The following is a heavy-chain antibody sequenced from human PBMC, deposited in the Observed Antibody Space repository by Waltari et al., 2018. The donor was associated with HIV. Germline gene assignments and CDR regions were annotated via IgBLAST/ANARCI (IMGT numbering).Heavy chain of an antibody. Sequence: QVQLVQSGAEVKKPGASVKVSCKASGYTFTSYDINWVRQATGQGLEWMGWRNPNGGNTGYAQKFQGRVTMTRDTSISTAYMELSSLRSDDTAVYYCARALGRGYCSSTSCFFDYWGQGPLVTVSS. CDR1: GYTFTSYD. D-gene: IGHD2-2*01. J-gene: IGHJ4*02. CDR2: RNPNGGNT. CDR3: ARALGRGYCSSTSCFFDY. V-gene: IGHV1-8*01.